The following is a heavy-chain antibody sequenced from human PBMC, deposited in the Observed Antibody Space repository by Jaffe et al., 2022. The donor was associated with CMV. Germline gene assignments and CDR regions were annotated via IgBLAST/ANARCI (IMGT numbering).Heavy chain of an antibody. J-gene: IGHJ5*02. CDR3: ARVWFGVKWVASPLSPYNWFDP. CDR1: GGSFSGYY. D-gene: IGHD3-10*01. Sequence: QVQLQQWGAGLLKPSETLSLTCAVYGGSFSGYYWSWIRQPPGKGLEWIGEINHSGSTNYNPSLKSRVTISVDTSKNQFSLKLSSVTAADTAVYYCARVWFGVKWVASPLSPYNWFDPWGQGTLVTVSS. CDR2: INHSGST. V-gene: IGHV4-34*01.